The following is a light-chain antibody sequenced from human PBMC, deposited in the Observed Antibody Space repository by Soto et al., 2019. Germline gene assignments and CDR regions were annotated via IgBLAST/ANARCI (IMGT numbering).Light chain of an antibody. V-gene: IGKV3-11*01. J-gene: IGKJ1*01. CDR2: DAS. Sequence: EIVVTQSPVTLSLSPGERATLSCRASQSVSSYLAWYQQKPGQAPSLLIYDASNRATGVPARFSGSGSGTDFTLTISSLEPEDFAIYYCQQRATAWTFGQGTKVEIK. CDR3: QQRATAWT. CDR1: QSVSSY.